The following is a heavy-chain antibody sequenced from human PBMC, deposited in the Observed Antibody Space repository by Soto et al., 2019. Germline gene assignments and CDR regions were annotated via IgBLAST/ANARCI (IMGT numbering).Heavy chain of an antibody. Sequence: QVQLVESGGGLVKPGGSLRLSCAASGFTFSDYYMSWIRQAPGKGLEWVSYISSSSSYTNYADSVKGRFTISRDNAKNXXYLQMNSLRAEDTAVYYCARGQGAPDYGGNLGFDYWGQGTLVTVSS. D-gene: IGHD4-17*01. J-gene: IGHJ4*02. CDR2: ISSSSSYT. V-gene: IGHV3-11*05. CDR3: ARGQGAPDYGGNLGFDY. CDR1: GFTFSDYY.